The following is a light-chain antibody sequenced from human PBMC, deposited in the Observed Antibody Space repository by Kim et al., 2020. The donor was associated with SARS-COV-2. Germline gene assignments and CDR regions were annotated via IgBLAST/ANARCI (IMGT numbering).Light chain of an antibody. CDR2: DAS. J-gene: IGKJ1*01. CDR3: QQYSNYSPWT. CDR1: HSISNL. Sequence: DIQMTQSPSTLSASVGDRVTITCRASHSISNLLAWYQQKPGKAPTLLIYDASSLQGGVPSRFSGSGSGTEFTLTISSLQPDDFATYYCQQYSNYSPWTFGQGTKVEIK. V-gene: IGKV1-5*01.